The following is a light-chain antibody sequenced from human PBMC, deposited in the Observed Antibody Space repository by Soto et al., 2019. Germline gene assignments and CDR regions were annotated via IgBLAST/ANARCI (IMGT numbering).Light chain of an antibody. CDR3: CSYAGSYTFV. CDR1: SSDVGGYDY. J-gene: IGLJ1*01. Sequence: QSALTQPRSVSGSPGQSVTISCTGTSSDVGGYDYLSWYQQHPGKAPKLLIYDVSKRPSGVPDRFSGSKSGNTASLTISGLQAEDEADYYCCSYAGSYTFVFGTGTKLTVL. CDR2: DVS. V-gene: IGLV2-11*01.